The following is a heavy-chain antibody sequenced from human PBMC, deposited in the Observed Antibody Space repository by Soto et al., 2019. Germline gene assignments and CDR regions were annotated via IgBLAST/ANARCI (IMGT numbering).Heavy chain of an antibody. CDR1: GDSVSSNSAA. D-gene: IGHD4-17*01. V-gene: IGHV6-1*01. CDR2: TYYRSKWYN. CDR3: ARFIYGDYSGNKGNYYYYMDV. Sequence: PSQTLSLTCAISGDSVSSNSAACNWIRQSPSRGLEWLGRTYYRSKWYNDYAVSVKSRITINPDTSKNQFSLQLNSVTPEDTAVYYCARFIYGDYSGNKGNYYYYMDVWGKGTTVTVSS. J-gene: IGHJ6*03.